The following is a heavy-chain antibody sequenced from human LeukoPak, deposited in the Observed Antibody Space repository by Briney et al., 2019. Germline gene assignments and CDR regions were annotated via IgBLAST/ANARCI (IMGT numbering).Heavy chain of an antibody. D-gene: IGHD6-19*01. Sequence: SETLSLTCTVSGGSISSYYWSWIRQPAGKGLEWIGRIYTSGSTNYNPSLKSRVTTSVDTSKNQFSLKLSSVTAADTAVYYCARGKQWLAFYYFDYWGQGTLVTVSS. CDR2: IYTSGST. V-gene: IGHV4-4*07. CDR1: GGSISSYY. J-gene: IGHJ4*02. CDR3: ARGKQWLAFYYFDY.